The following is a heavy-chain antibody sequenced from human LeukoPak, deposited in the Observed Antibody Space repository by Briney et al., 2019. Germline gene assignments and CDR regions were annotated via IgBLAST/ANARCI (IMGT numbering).Heavy chain of an antibody. Sequence: GASVKVSCKASGYTFTSYGISWVRQAPGQGLEWIGWINAYNDNTDYAQKFQGRVTMTTDISTSTAYMELRSLRSDDTAVYYCARYDGDRPLNKYHMDVWGTGTTVTISS. V-gene: IGHV1-18*01. J-gene: IGHJ6*03. D-gene: IGHD4-17*01. CDR1: GYTFTSYG. CDR2: INAYNDNT. CDR3: ARYDGDRPLNKYHMDV.